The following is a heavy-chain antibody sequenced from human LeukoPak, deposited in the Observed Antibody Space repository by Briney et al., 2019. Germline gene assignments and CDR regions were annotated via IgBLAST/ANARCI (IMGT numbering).Heavy chain of an antibody. Sequence: SQTLSLTCAISGDSVSNNSAAWSWIRQSPSRGLEGLGRTFYRSMWNNDYATSVKSRIIINPDTSKNQLSLQVNSVTPEDTAVYYCARGSNYGSGSYRFDYWGQGTLVTVSS. CDR1: GDSVSNNSAA. J-gene: IGHJ4*02. V-gene: IGHV6-1*01. D-gene: IGHD3-10*01. CDR3: ARGSNYGSGSYRFDY. CDR2: TFYRSMWNN.